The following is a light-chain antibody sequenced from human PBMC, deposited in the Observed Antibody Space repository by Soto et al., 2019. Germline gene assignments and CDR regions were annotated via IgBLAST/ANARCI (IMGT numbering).Light chain of an antibody. Sequence: EIVLTQSPGTLSLSPGERATLSCRASQSVSSSYLAWYQQKPGQAPRLLIYGASSRATGIPDRFSGSGSGTDFTLTISRLEPEDFAGYYCKQYGSSPYTFGQGTKLEIK. V-gene: IGKV3-20*01. CDR3: KQYGSSPYT. CDR2: GAS. J-gene: IGKJ2*01. CDR1: QSVSSSY.